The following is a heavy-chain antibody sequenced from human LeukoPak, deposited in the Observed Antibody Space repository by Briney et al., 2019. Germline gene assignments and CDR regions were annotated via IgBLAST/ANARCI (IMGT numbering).Heavy chain of an antibody. Sequence: GGSLRLSCAASGFTFSSYGIHWVRQAPGKGLEWVAVISYDGSNKYYADSVKGRFTISRDNSKNTLYLQMNSLRAEDTAVYYCAKSLYSGYDFDYYGMDVWGQGTTVTVSS. D-gene: IGHD5-12*01. CDR3: AKSLYSGYDFDYYGMDV. V-gene: IGHV3-30*18. CDR1: GFTFSSYG. J-gene: IGHJ6*02. CDR2: ISYDGSNK.